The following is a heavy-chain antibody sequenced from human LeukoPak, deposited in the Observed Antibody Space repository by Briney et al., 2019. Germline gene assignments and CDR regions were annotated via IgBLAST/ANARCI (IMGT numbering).Heavy chain of an antibody. V-gene: IGHV4-34*01. Sequence: SETLSLTCAVYGGSFSGYYWSWIRQPPGKGLEWIGEINHSGCTNYNPSLKSRVTISVDTSKNQFSLKLSSVTAADTAVYYCARAAPSGIAAAGTNFDYWGQGTLVTVSS. CDR1: GGSFSGYY. J-gene: IGHJ4*02. D-gene: IGHD6-13*01. CDR2: INHSGCT. CDR3: ARAAPSGIAAAGTNFDY.